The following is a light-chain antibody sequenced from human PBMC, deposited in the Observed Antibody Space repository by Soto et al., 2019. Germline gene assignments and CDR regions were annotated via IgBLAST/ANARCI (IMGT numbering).Light chain of an antibody. V-gene: IGLV2-14*01. CDR1: SSDIGAYNY. J-gene: IGLJ2*01. CDR2: DVS. CDR3: ASYTAYNPLVV. Sequence: LTQPASVSGSPGQSIAISCTGTSSDIGAYNYVSWYQHHPGKAPKLIIYDVSSRPSGVSNRFSGSKSGNAASLTISGLQADDEADYFCASYTAYNPLVVFGGGTKVTVL.